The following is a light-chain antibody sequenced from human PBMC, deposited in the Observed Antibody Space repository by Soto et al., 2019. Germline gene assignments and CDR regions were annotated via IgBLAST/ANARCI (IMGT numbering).Light chain of an antibody. CDR1: QSVSSY. CDR3: QQYDSSPWT. J-gene: IGKJ1*01. V-gene: IGKV3-11*01. CDR2: DAS. Sequence: EIVFSQSPATLSFSPGERATLSCRASQSVSSYLAWYQQKPGQAPRLLIYDASNRATGIPARFSGSGSGTDFTLTISRLEPEDSAVYYCQQYDSSPWTFGQGTKVDIK.